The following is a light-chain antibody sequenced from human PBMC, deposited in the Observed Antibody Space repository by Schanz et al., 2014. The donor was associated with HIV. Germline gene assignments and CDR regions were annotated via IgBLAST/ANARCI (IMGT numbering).Light chain of an antibody. CDR1: QSVGSN. J-gene: IGKJ3*01. CDR2: DTS. V-gene: IGKV3-11*01. Sequence: EIVLTQSPGTLSLSPGEEATLSCRVSQSVGSNVAWYQQKLGQPPRLLIYDTSKRAIGIPARFSGSGSETDFTLTIRGLEPEDFAVYYCQQRSTWPLSITFGPGTKVDIK. CDR3: QQRSTWPLSIT.